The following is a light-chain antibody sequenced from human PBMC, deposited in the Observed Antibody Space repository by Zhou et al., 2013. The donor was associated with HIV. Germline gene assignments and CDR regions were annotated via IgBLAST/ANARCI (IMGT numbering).Light chain of an antibody. CDR2: DAS. Sequence: AIQLTQSPSTLSASVSDRVTITCRASQDISSALARYQHQVGKPPRLLIYDASTLQNDVPTRFRGGGSGTHFTLTISSLRPEDFATYYCQQSDSLPYTFGPGTRVDIK. V-gene: IGKV1-13*02. J-gene: IGKJ3*01. CDR3: QQSDSLPYT. CDR1: QDISSA.